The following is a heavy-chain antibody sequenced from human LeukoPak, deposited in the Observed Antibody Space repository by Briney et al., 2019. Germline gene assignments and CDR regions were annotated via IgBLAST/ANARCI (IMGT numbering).Heavy chain of an antibody. J-gene: IGHJ4*02. CDR3: ARDFYSGYDNFDY. Sequence: GGSLRLSCAASGFTFSSYAMHWVRQAPGKGLEWVAVISYDGSNKYYADSVKGRFTISRDNSKNTLYLQMNSLRAEDTAVYYCARDFYSGYDNFDYLGQGPLVTVSS. CDR2: ISYDGSNK. V-gene: IGHV3-30*04. CDR1: GFTFSSYA. D-gene: IGHD5-12*01.